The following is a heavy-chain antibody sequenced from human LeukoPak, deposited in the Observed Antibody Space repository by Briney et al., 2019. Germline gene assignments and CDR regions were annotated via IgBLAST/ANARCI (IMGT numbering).Heavy chain of an antibody. J-gene: IGHJ4*02. CDR3: VKGFVHPTYYFEY. CDR1: GFTFSSYA. Sequence: GGSLRLSCAASGFTFSSYAMMWVRQSPEKGLEWVSSITGSGDGTYYADSVRGRFTISRDNSKNTLYLQMNSLRAEDTTVYFCVKGFVHPTYYFEYWGQGTLVTVSS. V-gene: IGHV3-23*01. CDR2: ITGSGDGT. D-gene: IGHD3-10*01.